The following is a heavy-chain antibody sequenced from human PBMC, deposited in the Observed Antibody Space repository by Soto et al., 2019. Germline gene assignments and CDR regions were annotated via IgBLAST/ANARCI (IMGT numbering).Heavy chain of an antibody. CDR2: IYWDDDK. J-gene: IGHJ5*02. CDR3: AHRHSSSWYFRAWFDP. D-gene: IGHD6-13*01. Sequence: ESGPTLVNPTQTLTLTCTFSGFSLSTSGVGVGWIRQPPGKALEWLALIYWDDDKRYSPSLKSRLTITKDTSKNQVVLTMTNMDPVDTATYYCAHRHSSSWYFRAWFDPWGQGTLVTVSS. CDR1: GFSLSTSGVG. V-gene: IGHV2-5*02.